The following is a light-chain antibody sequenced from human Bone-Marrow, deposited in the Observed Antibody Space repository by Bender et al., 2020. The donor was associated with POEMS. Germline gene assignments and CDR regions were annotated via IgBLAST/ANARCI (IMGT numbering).Light chain of an antibody. Sequence: SSVLTQPPSVSVAPGQTATITCAENNIGTKSVHWYQQKPGQAPVLVVFDDSDRPSGVPDRFSGSKSGTSASLAITGLQSDDEAIYFCGAWDASLNGWVFGGGTKLTVL. J-gene: IGLJ3*02. CDR3: GAWDASLNGWV. CDR2: DDS. V-gene: IGLV3-21*02. CDR1: NIGTKS.